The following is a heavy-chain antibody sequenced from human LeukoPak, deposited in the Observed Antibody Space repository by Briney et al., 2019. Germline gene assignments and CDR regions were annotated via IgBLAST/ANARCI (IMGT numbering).Heavy chain of an antibody. D-gene: IGHD3-16*01. CDR3: ARDGGLGVVDY. J-gene: IGHJ4*02. CDR1: GYTFTSYA. V-gene: IGHV1-3*01. CDR2: INAGNGNT. Sequence: ASVKVSCTASGYTFTSYAMHWVRQAPGQRLEWMGWINAGNGNTKYSQKFQGRVTITRDTSASTAYMELSSLRSEDTAVYYCARDGGLGVVDYWGQGTLVTVSS.